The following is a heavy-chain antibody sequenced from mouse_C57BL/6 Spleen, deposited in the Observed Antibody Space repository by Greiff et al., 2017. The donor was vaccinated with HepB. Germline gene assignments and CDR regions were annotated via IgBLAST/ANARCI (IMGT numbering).Heavy chain of an antibody. CDR1: GFTFSDYG. CDR3: ARHYYGSSRYFDV. J-gene: IGHJ1*03. V-gene: IGHV5-17*01. D-gene: IGHD1-1*01. CDR2: ISSGSSTI. Sequence: EVQLQESGGGLVKPGGSLKLSCAASGFTFSDYGMHWVRQAPEKGLEWVAYISSGSSTIYYADTVKGRFTISRDNAKNTLFLQMTSLRSEDTAMYYCARHYYGSSRYFDVWGTGTTVTVSS.